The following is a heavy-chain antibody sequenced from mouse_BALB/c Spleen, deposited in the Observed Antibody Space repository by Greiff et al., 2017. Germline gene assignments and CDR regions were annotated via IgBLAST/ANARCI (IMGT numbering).Heavy chain of an antibody. CDR1: GFSLSTSGMS. J-gene: IGHJ4*01. CDR2: SWWNDDK. CDR3: ARIARRYDYYAMDY. D-gene: IGHD2-14*01. V-gene: IGHV8-8*01. Sequence: QVTLKVSGPGILQPSPTLSLTCSFSGFSLSTSGMSVGWLRQPSGKGLEWLAHSWWNDDKYYNPALKSRLTISKDTSNNQVFLKIASVVTADTATDYCARIARRYDYYAMDYWGQGTSVTVSS.